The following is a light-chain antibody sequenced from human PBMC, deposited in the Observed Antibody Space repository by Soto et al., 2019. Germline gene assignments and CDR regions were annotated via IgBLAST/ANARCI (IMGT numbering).Light chain of an antibody. CDR3: QSYDSSLSGYV. CDR1: SSNIGAGYD. CDR2: GNS. V-gene: IGLV1-40*01. J-gene: IGLJ1*01. Sequence: QSVLTQPPSVSGAPGQRVTISCTGSSSNIGAGYDVHWYQQLPGTAPKVHIYGNSNRPSGVPDRFSGSKSGTSASLAITGLQVEDEADYYCQSYDSSLSGYVFGTGTKLTVL.